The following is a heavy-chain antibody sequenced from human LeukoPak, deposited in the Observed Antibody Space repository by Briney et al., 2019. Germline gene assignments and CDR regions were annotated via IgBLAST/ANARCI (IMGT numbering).Heavy chain of an antibody. V-gene: IGHV3-23*01. Sequence: GGSLRLSCAAFGFTFSSYGMSWVRQAPGKGLEWVSSISGSGDDTYYADSVKGRFTISRDNSKNTLYLQMNSLRAEDTAVYYCAKLVGEAVAGTGVDYWGQGTLVTVSS. CDR3: AKLVGEAVAGTGVDY. CDR2: ISGSGDDT. D-gene: IGHD6-19*01. CDR1: GFTFSSYG. J-gene: IGHJ4*02.